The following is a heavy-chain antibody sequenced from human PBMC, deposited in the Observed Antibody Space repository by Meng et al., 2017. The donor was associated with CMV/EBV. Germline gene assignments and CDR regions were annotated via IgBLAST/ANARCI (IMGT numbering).Heavy chain of an antibody. CDR3: ARARWELLRAFDI. D-gene: IGHD1-26*01. J-gene: IGHJ3*02. CDR1: GYTFTGYY. CDR2: INPNSGGT. Sequence: SVKVSCQASGYTFTGYYMHWVRQAPGQGLEWMGWINPNSGGTNYAQKFQGRVTMTRDTSISTAYMELSRLRSDDTAVYYCARARWELLRAFDIWGQGTMVTVSS. V-gene: IGHV1-2*02.